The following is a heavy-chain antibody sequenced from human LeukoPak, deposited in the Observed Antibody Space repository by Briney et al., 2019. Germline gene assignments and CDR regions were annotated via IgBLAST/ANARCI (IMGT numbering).Heavy chain of an antibody. V-gene: IGHV3-30-3*01. CDR2: ISYDGSNK. CDR1: GFTFSSYA. D-gene: IGHD2-2*01. CDR3: ARDSGLSVVPAAPVPGWFDP. J-gene: IGHJ5*02. Sequence: GGSLRLSCAASGFTFSSYAMHWVRQAPGKGLEWVAVISYDGSNKYYADSVKGRFTISRDNSKNTLYLQMNSLRAEDTAVYYCARDSGLSVVPAAPVPGWFDPWGQGTLVTVSS.